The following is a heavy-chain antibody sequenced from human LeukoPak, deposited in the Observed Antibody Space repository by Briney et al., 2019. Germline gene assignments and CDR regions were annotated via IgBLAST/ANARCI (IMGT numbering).Heavy chain of an antibody. CDR2: ISRNGIYI. V-gene: IGHV3-21*01. Sequence: PGGSLRLSCAASGFTFNYYTMNWVRQAPGKGLEWVSSISRNGIYIKYVDSVKGRFTVSRDNAKNSLYLQMNSLRAEDTAVYYCARDGLPATVANWFDPWGQGTLVTVSS. CDR1: GFTFNYYT. CDR3: ARDGLPATVANWFDP. D-gene: IGHD2-15*01. J-gene: IGHJ5*02.